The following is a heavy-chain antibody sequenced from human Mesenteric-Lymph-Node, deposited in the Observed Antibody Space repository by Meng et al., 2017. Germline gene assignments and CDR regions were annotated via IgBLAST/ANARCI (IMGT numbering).Heavy chain of an antibody. CDR1: GFTFSSYE. V-gene: IGHV3-74*01. J-gene: IGHJ4*02. D-gene: IGHD3-22*01. CDR3: ARDLTNYYDSSYDY. CDR2: INSDGSGT. Sequence: GESLKISCAASGFTFSSYEMNWVRQAPGKGLVWVSRINSDGSGTTYADSVKGRFTISRDNAKNTLYLQMNSLRVEDTAVYYCARDLTNYYDSSYDYWGQGTVVTVSS.